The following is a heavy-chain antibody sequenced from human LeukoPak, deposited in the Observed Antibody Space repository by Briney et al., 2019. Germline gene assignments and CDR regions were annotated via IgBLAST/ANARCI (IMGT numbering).Heavy chain of an antibody. CDR1: GGSFSGYY. V-gene: IGHV4-34*01. CDR3: SRGTDAYKCGNS. J-gene: IGHJ4*02. CDR2: VHYSGRI. D-gene: IGHD5-24*01. Sequence: SETLSLTCAVYGGSFSGYYWTWIRQPPGKGLEWIGEVHYSGRINYNPSLKSRVTISADTSNNHFSLKMNSVTAADTAVYYCSRGTDAYKCGNSWGQGTLVTVSS.